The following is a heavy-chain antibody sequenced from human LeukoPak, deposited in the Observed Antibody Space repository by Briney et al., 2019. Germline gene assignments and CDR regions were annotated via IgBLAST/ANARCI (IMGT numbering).Heavy chain of an antibody. D-gene: IGHD4-17*01. V-gene: IGHV3-15*01. J-gene: IGHJ4*02. Sequence: GGSLRLSCAASGFSFSDYNMNWVRQAPGKGLEWVGRIKSKTDGGTTDYAAPVKGRFTISRDDSKNTLYLQMNSLKTEDTAVYYCTASYGDYADYWGQGTLVTVSS. CDR3: TASYGDYADY. CDR2: IKSKTDGGTT. CDR1: GFSFSDYN.